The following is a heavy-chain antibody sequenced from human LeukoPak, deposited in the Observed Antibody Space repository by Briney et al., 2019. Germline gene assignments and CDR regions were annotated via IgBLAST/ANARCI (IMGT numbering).Heavy chain of an antibody. V-gene: IGHV1-3*01. Sequence: ASVKVSCKASGYTFTSYAMYWVRQAPGQRLEWMGWINAGNGNTKYSQKFQGRVTITRDTSASTAYMELSSLRSEDTAVYYCARDRDLYSGYGVYWGQGTLVTVSS. J-gene: IGHJ4*02. CDR2: INAGNGNT. CDR3: ARDRDLYSGYGVY. D-gene: IGHD5-12*01. CDR1: GYTFTSYA.